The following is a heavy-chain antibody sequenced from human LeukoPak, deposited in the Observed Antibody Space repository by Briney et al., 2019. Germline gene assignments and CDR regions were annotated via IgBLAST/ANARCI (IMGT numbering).Heavy chain of an antibody. D-gene: IGHD5-12*01. Sequence: SETLSLTCTVSGGSISSSSYYWGWIRQPPGKGLEWIGSIYYSGSTYYHPSLKSRVTISVGTSKNQFPLKLSSVTAADTAVYYCARPLPYSGYEGYWGQGTLVTVCS. CDR3: ARPLPYSGYEGY. CDR1: GGSISSSSYY. CDR2: IYYSGST. V-gene: IGHV4-39*01. J-gene: IGHJ4*02.